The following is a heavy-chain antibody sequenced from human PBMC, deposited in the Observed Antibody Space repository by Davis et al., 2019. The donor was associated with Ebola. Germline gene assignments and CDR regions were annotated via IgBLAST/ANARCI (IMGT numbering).Heavy chain of an antibody. CDR3: ARGRLAAAGTIYYYYYGMDV. CDR1: GGSISSYY. CDR2: IYYSGST. D-gene: IGHD6-13*01. V-gene: IGHV4-59*12. Sequence: SETLSLTCTVSGGSISSYYWSWIRQPPGKGLEWIGYIYYSGSTYYNPSLKSRVTISVDTSKNQFSLKLSSVTAADTAVYYCARGRLAAAGTIYYYYYGMDVWGQGTTVTVSS. J-gene: IGHJ6*02.